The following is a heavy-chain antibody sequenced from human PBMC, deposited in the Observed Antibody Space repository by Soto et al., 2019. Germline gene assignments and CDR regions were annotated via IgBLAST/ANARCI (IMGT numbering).Heavy chain of an antibody. CDR2: IYYSGST. V-gene: IGHV4-61*01. D-gene: IGHD1-1*01. J-gene: IGHJ6*02. CDR1: GGSVSSGSYY. CDR3: ARLTGPTQYYSYYGMDV. Sequence: SETLSLTCTVSGGSVSSGSYYWSWIRQPPGKGLEWIGYIYYSGSTNYNPSLKSRVTISVDTSKNQFSLKLSSVTAADTAVYYCARLTGPTQYYSYYGMDVWGQGPPVT.